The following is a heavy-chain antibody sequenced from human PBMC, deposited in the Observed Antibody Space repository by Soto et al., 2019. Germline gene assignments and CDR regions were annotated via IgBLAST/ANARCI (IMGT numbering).Heavy chain of an antibody. Sequence: PSETLSLTCTVSGDSSSSYYWSWIRQPPGKGLEYIGYIYYSGSTNYNPSLKSRVTISVDTSKNQFSLKLSSVTAADTAVYYCARREYSNSWHFDYWGQGTLVTVSS. CDR3: ARREYSNSWHFDY. V-gene: IGHV4-59*08. D-gene: IGHD6-13*01. CDR2: IYYSGST. CDR1: GDSSSSYY. J-gene: IGHJ4*02.